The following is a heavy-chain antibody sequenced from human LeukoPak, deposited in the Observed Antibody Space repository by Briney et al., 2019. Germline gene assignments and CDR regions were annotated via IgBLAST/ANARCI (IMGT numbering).Heavy chain of an antibody. V-gene: IGHV5-51*01. CDR3: ATGPKGGYGGYYFDY. Sequence: GESLKISCQASGYKITSHWIAWVRQMPGKSPEWRGIIFPGDSDTRYNPSFQGQVTISADKSISTAYLQWSSLKASDTAMYYCATGPKGGYGGYYFDYWGQGTLVTVSS. D-gene: IGHD5-12*01. J-gene: IGHJ4*02. CDR2: IFPGDSDT. CDR1: GYKITSHW.